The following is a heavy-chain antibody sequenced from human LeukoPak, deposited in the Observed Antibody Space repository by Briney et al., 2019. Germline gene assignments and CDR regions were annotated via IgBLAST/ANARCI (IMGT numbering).Heavy chain of an antibody. V-gene: IGHV3-30*04. CDR2: ISYDGSNK. J-gene: IGHJ4*02. CDR1: GFTFSSYA. CDR3: ARGSSGYSSSWYYFDY. Sequence: GRSLRLSCAASGFTFSSYAMHWVRQAPGKGLEWVAVISYDGSNKYYADSVKGRFTISRDNSKNTLYLQMNSLRAEDTAVYYCARGSSGYSSSWYYFDYWGQGTLVTVSS. D-gene: IGHD6-13*01.